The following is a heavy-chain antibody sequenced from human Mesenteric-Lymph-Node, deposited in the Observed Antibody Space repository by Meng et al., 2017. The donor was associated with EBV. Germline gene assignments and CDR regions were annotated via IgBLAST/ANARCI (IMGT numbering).Heavy chain of an antibody. CDR3: ARGGLSIDY. V-gene: IGHV1-18*01. CDR2: ISVDSGNT. D-gene: IGHD3-16*01. Sequence: VHLLQSGAEMRKPGASVKDSCETSGYTFTSYGINWVRQAPGQGLEWMGWISVDSGNTNYAQKVRDRVTMTTDFSTNTAYMELRSLTSDDTAVYYCARGGLSIDYWGLGTLVTVSS. J-gene: IGHJ4*02. CDR1: GYTFTSYG.